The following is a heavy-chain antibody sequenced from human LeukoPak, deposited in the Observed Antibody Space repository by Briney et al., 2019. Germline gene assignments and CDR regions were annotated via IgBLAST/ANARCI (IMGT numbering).Heavy chain of an antibody. J-gene: IGHJ5*02. CDR2: INHSGST. CDR3: ARGQAGITMVRGSRRPPTLDP. D-gene: IGHD3-10*01. Sequence: SETLSLTCAVYGGSFSGYYWSWIRQPPGKGLEWIGEINHSGSTNYNPSLKSRVTISVDTSKNQFSLKLSSVTAADTAVYYCARGQAGITMVRGSRRPPTLDPWGQGTLVTVSS. V-gene: IGHV4-34*01. CDR1: GGSFSGYY.